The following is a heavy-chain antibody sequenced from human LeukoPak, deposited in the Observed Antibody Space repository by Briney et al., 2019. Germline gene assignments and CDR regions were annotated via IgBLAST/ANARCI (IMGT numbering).Heavy chain of an antibody. D-gene: IGHD6-13*01. J-gene: IGHJ3*02. V-gene: IGHV4-61*02. CDR2: TSGTYISGST. CDR3: ARDVVGYSRSFDI. CDR1: CDSVSSPCYF. Sequence: SAHTLSLTCTLSCDSVSSPCYFCTWVQQPGGKGLQWFVRMYTSGTYISGSTDYNPSPETPVTISFDTSKNQFSLRLGSVNGTDTAMYYCARDVVGYSRSFDIWGQGTMVTVSS.